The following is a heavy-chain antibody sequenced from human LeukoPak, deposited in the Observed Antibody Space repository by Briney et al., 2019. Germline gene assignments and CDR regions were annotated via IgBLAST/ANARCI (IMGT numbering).Heavy chain of an antibody. V-gene: IGHV4-39*07. CDR2: IHYSGST. CDR1: GGSISSSSYY. D-gene: IGHD6-13*01. J-gene: IGHJ4*02. Sequence: PSETLSLTCTVSGGSISSSSYYWGWIRQPPGKGLEWIGRIHYSGSTYYNPSLKSRVTISVDTSKNQFSLKLSSVTAADTAVYYCARAISLYSSSWYGGYYFDYWGQGTLVTVSS. CDR3: ARAISLYSSSWYGGYYFDY.